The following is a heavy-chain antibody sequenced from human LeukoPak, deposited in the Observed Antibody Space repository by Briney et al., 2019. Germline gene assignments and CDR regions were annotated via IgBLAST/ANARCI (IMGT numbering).Heavy chain of an antibody. Sequence: GGSLRLSCAASGFTFDDFGMGWVGQAPGKGLEGVSGINWNGGSSGYADSVKGRFTIPRANAKNSLYLQMNSQRAEDTAVYDCARDLHYSSCWYSPLSLGDAFDIWGQGTMVTVS. CDR3: ARDLHYSSCWYSPLSLGDAFDI. CDR2: INWNGGSS. J-gene: IGHJ3*02. V-gene: IGHV3-20*01. D-gene: IGHD6-19*01. CDR1: GFTFDDFG.